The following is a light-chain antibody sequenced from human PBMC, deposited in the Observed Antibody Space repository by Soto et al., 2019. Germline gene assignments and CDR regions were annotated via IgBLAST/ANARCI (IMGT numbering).Light chain of an antibody. CDR3: ASWDDALGGV. V-gene: IGLV1-47*01. Sequence: QPVLTQPPSASGSPGQRVTISCSGSNSNIGSQYVFWYQQVPGAAPKLVIYRNDERPSGVPDRFSGSKSGTSASLAISGLRSEDEADYYCASWDDALGGVFGGGTKVTVL. CDR2: RND. J-gene: IGLJ2*01. CDR1: NSNIGSQY.